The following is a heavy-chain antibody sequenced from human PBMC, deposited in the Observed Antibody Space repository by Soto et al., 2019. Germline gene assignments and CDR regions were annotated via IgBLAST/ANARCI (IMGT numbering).Heavy chain of an antibody. V-gene: IGHV1-18*01. CDR1: GYTFTSYG. CDR2: ISAYNGNT. J-gene: IGHJ6*02. Sequence: GASVKVSCXASGYTFTSYGISWVRQAPGQGLEWMGWISAYNGNTNYAQKLQGRVTMTTDTSTSTAYMELRSLRSDDTAVYYCARAATVTTFSVDYYYGMDVWGQGTTVTVSS. CDR3: ARAATVTTFSVDYYYGMDV. D-gene: IGHD4-17*01.